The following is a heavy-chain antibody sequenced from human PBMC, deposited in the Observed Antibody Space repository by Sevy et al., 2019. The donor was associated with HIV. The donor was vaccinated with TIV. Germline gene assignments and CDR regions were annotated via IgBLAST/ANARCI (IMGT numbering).Heavy chain of an antibody. CDR2: ISFSGNYI. J-gene: IGHJ4*02. CDR1: GINFKTYK. Sequence: GGSPRLSCVASGINFKTYKINWVRQTPGKGLEWVSSISFSGNYIYYADFAKGRFTISRDNARNSLYLQMISLTAEDTAVYYCATSSGCALDYWGQGTLVTVSS. D-gene: IGHD6-19*01. CDR3: ATSSGCALDY. V-gene: IGHV3-21*01.